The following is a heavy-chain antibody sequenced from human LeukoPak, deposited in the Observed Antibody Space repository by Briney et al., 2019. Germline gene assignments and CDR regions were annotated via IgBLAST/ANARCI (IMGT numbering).Heavy chain of an antibody. CDR3: ARASRGGATLNFDY. CDR1: GFTFSSYT. CDR2: IKQDGSEK. V-gene: IGHV3-7*03. J-gene: IGHJ4*02. D-gene: IGHD1-26*01. Sequence: PGGSLRLSCAASGFTFSSYTMHWIRQAPGKGLEWVANIKQDGSEKYYVDSVKGRFTISRDNAKNSLYLQMNSLRAGDTAVFYCARASRGGATLNFDYWGLGTLVTVSS.